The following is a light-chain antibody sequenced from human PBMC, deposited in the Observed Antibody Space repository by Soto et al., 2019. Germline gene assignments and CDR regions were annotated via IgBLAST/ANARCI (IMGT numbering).Light chain of an antibody. V-gene: IGLV1-44*01. CDR1: SSNIGSNT. Sequence: QSVLTQPPSASGTPGQRVTISCSGSSSNIGSNTVNWYQQLPGTAPKLLIYSNNQRPSGVPARFSGSKSGTSASLAISGLQSEEEAYYYCAAWDDSLNAVVFGGGTKLTVL. CDR2: SNN. J-gene: IGLJ2*01. CDR3: AAWDDSLNAVV.